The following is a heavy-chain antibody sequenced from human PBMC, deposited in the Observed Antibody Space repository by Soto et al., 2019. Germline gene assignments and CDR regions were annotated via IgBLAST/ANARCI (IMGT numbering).Heavy chain of an antibody. CDR1: GYTCTSYA. V-gene: IGHV1-3*01. D-gene: IGHD3-22*01. J-gene: IGHJ6*02. Sequence: GASVKVSCNASGYTCTSYAMHWVLQAPGQRLEWMGWINAGNGNTKYSQKFQGRVTITRDTSASTAYMELSSLRSEDTAVYYCARVGTDYYDSSGYCPMALGMDVWGQGTTVIVSS. CDR2: INAGNGNT. CDR3: ARVGTDYYDSSGYCPMALGMDV.